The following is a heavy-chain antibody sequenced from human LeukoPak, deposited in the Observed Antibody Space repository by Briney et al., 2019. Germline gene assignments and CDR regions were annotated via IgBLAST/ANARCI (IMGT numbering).Heavy chain of an antibody. CDR3: ARLFRDVTTFDY. D-gene: IGHD1-1*01. CDR1: GFTLSTSW. J-gene: IGHJ4*02. Sequence: GGTLRLSCTASGFTLSTSWMSWVRQAPGRGLEWVASIKQDGSQKYYVDSVKGRFTISRDNVQNSLYLQMNSLRAEDTAVYYCARLFRDVTTFDYWGQGTLVTVSS. CDR2: IKQDGSQK. V-gene: IGHV3-7*01.